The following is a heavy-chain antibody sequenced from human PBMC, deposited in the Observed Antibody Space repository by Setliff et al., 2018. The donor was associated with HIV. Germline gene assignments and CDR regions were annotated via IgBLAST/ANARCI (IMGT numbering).Heavy chain of an antibody. J-gene: IGHJ4*02. CDR2: ISSSSSTI. CDR3: ARERLRFLEWLPLDY. CDR1: GFTFSSYS. V-gene: IGHV3-48*01. Sequence: PGGSLRLSCAASGFTFSSYSMNWVRQAPGKGLEWVSYISSSSSTIYYADSVKGRFTISRDNSKNTLYLQMNSLRAEDTAVYYCARERLRFLEWLPLDYWGQGTLVTVSS. D-gene: IGHD3-3*01.